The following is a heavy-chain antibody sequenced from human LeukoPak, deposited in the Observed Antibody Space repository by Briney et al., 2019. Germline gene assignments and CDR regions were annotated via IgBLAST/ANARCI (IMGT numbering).Heavy chain of an antibody. Sequence: GGSLRLSCSASGFSFSSYWMSWVRQAPGKGLEWVAHINEDGSEKYYVDSVKGRFFISRDNAAKSLSLQMNRLRDADTAVYYCARVSVGAPAFDYWGHGNLVTVSS. CDR3: ARVSVGAPAFDY. CDR1: GFSFSSYW. CDR2: INEDGSEK. V-gene: IGHV3-7*01. J-gene: IGHJ4*01. D-gene: IGHD1-26*01.